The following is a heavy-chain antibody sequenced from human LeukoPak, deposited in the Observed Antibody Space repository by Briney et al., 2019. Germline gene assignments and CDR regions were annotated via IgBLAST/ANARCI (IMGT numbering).Heavy chain of an antibody. CDR2: ISVSGGST. V-gene: IGHV3-23*01. CDR1: GFTFNKYA. Sequence: GGSLRLSCAASGFTFNKYAINWVRQAPGKGLEWVSTISVSGGSTYYADSVKGRFTISRDNSKNILYLQMNSLRAEDTAVYYCAKDWKDYGDFHTFDIWGQGTVVTVSS. CDR3: AKDWKDYGDFHTFDI. D-gene: IGHD4-17*01. J-gene: IGHJ3*02.